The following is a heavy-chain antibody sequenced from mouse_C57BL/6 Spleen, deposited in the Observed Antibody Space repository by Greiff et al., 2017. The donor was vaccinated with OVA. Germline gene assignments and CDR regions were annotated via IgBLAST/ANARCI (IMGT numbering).Heavy chain of an antibody. CDR1: GYTFTSYW. CDR3: ARNYWSDAMDY. CDR2: IHPNSGST. Sequence: QVQLQQSGAELVKPGASVKLSCKASGYTFTSYWMHWVKQRPGQGLEWIGMIHPNSGSTNYNEKFKSKATLTVDKSSSTAYMQLSSLTSEDSAVYYCARNYWSDAMDYWGQGTSVTVSS. V-gene: IGHV1-64*01. J-gene: IGHJ4*01. D-gene: IGHD2-1*01.